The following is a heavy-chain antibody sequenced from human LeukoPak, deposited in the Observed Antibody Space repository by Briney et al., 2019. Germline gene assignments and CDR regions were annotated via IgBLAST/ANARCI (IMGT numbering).Heavy chain of an antibody. CDR1: GGSMSSYY. CDR3: ARAVDDSSGYYRIDY. D-gene: IGHD3-22*01. Sequence: SETLSLTSTVSGGSMSSYYWSWIRQPPGRGLEWIGYISYSGSTNYNPSLKSRVTISVDTSKNQFSLKLSSVTAADTAVYYCARAVDDSSGYYRIDYWGQGTLVTVSS. J-gene: IGHJ4*02. CDR2: ISYSGST. V-gene: IGHV4-59*01.